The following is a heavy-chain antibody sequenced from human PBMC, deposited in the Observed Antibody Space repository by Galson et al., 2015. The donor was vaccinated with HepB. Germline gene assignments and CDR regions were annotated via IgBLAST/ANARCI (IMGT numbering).Heavy chain of an antibody. V-gene: IGHV3-23*01. J-gene: IGHJ4*02. CDR2: PCVNGEIS. CDR1: GFTFTRYT. CDR3: AKVAILGATPHYFDY. D-gene: IGHD3-16*01. Sequence: SLRLSCAASGFTFTRYTMGWVRQAPGKGLKWVSSPCVNGEISYYEDSVKGRFTISRDNSKKMVYLQTNGLRAEDTAVYYCAKVAILGATPHYFDYLGQGTLFTVSS.